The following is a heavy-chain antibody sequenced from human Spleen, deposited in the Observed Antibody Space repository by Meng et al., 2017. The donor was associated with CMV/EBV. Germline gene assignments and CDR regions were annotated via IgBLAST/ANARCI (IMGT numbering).Heavy chain of an antibody. Sequence: QLQPQESGPGRGKPSETLLLTWAVSGDSINNHYYWGWIRQPPGKGLEWIGSSDFSRTTHYNPSLKSRVTMSADTSKNHFSLSLNSVTAADTAVYYCARDHIVSGQGISWGQGTLVTVSS. CDR3: ARDHIVSGQGIS. CDR1: GDSINNHYY. V-gene: IGHV4-39*07. D-gene: IGHD2-21*01. CDR2: SDFSRTT. J-gene: IGHJ5*02.